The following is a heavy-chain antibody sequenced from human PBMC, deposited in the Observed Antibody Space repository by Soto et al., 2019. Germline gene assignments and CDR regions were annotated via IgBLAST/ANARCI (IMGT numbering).Heavy chain of an antibody. CDR3: ARDPPLGPNYYDILTGYRD. Sequence: QVQLVQSGAEVKKPEASVKVSCKASGYTFTSYGISWVRQAPGQGLEWMGWISAYNGNTNYAQKLQGRVTMTTDTSTSTAYMELRSLRSDDTAVYYCARDPPLGPNYYDILTGYRDWGQGTLVTVSS. CDR1: GYTFTSYG. CDR2: ISAYNGNT. D-gene: IGHD3-9*01. V-gene: IGHV1-18*01. J-gene: IGHJ4*02.